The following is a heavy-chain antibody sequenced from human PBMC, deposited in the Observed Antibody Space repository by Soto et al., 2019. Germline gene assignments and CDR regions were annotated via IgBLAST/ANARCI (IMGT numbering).Heavy chain of an antibody. D-gene: IGHD5-18*01. CDR1: GFTFSSYG. CDR3: AKGGIQLWLPHAFDI. CDR2: ISYDGSNK. J-gene: IGHJ3*02. Sequence: QVQLVESGGGVVQPGRSLRLSCAASGFTFSSYGMHWVRQAPGKGLEWVAVISYDGSNKYYADSVKGRFTISRDNSKNTLYLQMNSLRAAVTALYYYAKGGIQLWLPHAFDIWGQGTMVTVSS. V-gene: IGHV3-30*18.